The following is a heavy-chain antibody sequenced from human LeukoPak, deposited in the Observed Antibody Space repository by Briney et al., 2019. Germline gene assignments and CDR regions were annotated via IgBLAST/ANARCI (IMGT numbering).Heavy chain of an antibody. CDR1: GGTFSSYA. D-gene: IGHD6-13*01. V-gene: IGHV1-69*06. J-gene: IGHJ3*02. CDR2: IIPIFGTA. Sequence: SVKVSCKASGGTFSSYAISWVRQAPGQGLEWMGGIIPIFGTANYAQKFQGRVTITADKSTSTAYMELSSLRSEDTAVYYCARESAAAGTYAFDIWGQGTMVTVSS. CDR3: ARESAAAGTYAFDI.